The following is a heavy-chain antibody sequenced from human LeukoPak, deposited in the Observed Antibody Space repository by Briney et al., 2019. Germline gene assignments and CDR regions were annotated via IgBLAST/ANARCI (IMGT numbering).Heavy chain of an antibody. CDR1: GYTLTELS. CDR2: FDPEDGET. CDR3: ATSQVRGAPIGYGSGGSCYSLYYYGMDV. V-gene: IGHV1-24*01. Sequence: ASVKVSCKVSGYTLTELSMHWVRQAPGKGLEWMGGFDPEDGETIYAQKFQGRVTMTEDTSTDTAYMELSSLRSEDTAVYYCATSQVRGAPIGYGSGGSCYSLYYYGMDVWGQGTTVTVSS. D-gene: IGHD2-15*01. J-gene: IGHJ6*02.